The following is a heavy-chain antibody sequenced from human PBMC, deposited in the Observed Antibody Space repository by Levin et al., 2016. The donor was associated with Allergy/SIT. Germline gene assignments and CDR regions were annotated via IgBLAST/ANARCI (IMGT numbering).Heavy chain of an antibody. J-gene: IGHJ3*02. CDR2: ISGDGGIT. D-gene: IGHD6-13*01. V-gene: IGHV3-64*01. CDR1: AFIFTDYA. Sequence: GGSLRLSCAASAFIFTDYAMHWVRQAPGRGLEYVSGISGDGGITYYGNSVKGRFIISRDNSKNTVHLQMGSVRVEDMAVYYCARERYSTIVHDVFDIWGQGTMVTVSS. CDR3: ARERYSTIVHDVFDI.